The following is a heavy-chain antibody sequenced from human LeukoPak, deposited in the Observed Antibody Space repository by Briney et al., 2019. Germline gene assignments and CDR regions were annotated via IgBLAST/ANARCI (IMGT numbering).Heavy chain of an antibody. CDR3: ARIPVDTAMADVSLFDY. CDR2: ISAYNGNT. Sequence: GASVKVSCKASGYTFTSYGISWVRQAPGQGLEWMGWISAYNGNTNYTQKLQGRVTMTTDTSTSTAYMELRSLRSDDTAVYYCARIPVDTAMADVSLFDYWGQGTLVTVSS. D-gene: IGHD5-18*01. CDR1: GYTFTSYG. V-gene: IGHV1-18*04. J-gene: IGHJ4*02.